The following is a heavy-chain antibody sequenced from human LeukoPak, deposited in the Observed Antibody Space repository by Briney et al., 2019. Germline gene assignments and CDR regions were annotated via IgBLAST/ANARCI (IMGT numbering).Heavy chain of an antibody. D-gene: IGHD2-15*01. CDR2: IIPIFGTA. Sequence: VASLTVSCTASGGTFSSYAISWVRQAPGEGLEWMGRIIPIFGTANYAQKLQGRVTITTDESTSTAYMELSSLRSEDTAVYYCAGGLGYCSGGSCYVGVYYYYMDVWGKGTTVTVSS. V-gene: IGHV1-69*05. CDR1: GGTFSSYA. CDR3: AGGLGYCSGGSCYVGVYYYYMDV. J-gene: IGHJ6*03.